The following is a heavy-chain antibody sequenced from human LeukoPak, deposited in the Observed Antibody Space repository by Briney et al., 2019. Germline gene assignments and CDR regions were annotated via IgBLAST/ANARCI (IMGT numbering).Heavy chain of an antibody. CDR2: INPNSGGT. Sequence: ASVKVSCKASGYTFTSYDINWVRQAPGQGLEWMGWINPNSGGTNYAQKFQGRVTMTRDTSISTAYMELSRLRSDDTAVYYCARGVGARGGVDYWGQGTLVTVSS. D-gene: IGHD1-26*01. V-gene: IGHV1-2*02. CDR1: GYTFTSYD. CDR3: ARGVGARGGVDY. J-gene: IGHJ4*02.